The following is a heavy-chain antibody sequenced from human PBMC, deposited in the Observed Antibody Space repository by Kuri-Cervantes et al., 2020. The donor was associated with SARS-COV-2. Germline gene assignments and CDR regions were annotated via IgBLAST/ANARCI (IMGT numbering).Heavy chain of an antibody. Sequence: GESLKISCKGSGYTYTSYWISWVRQMPGKGLEWMGRIDPYDSYTDYSPSFQGHVTISADKAITTAYLQWSSLKASDTAMYYCARIVATIQIGAFDIWGQGTMVTVSS. CDR3: ARIVATIQIGAFDI. CDR2: IDPYDSYT. CDR1: GYTYTSYW. V-gene: IGHV5-10-1*01. J-gene: IGHJ3*02. D-gene: IGHD5-12*01.